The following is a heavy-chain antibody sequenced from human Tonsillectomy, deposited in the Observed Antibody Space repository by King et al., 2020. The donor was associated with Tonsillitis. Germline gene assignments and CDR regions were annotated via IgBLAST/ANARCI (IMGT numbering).Heavy chain of an antibody. J-gene: IGHJ4*02. Sequence: QLVQSGAEVKKPGASVKVSCKASGYTFTNYGISWVRQAPGQGLEWMGWISAYNGNTNYAQKLQDRVTMTTDTSTSTAYMELRSLRSDDTAVYYCARDLRHYDRGEFDYWGQGTLVTVSS. V-gene: IGHV1-18*01. CDR2: ISAYNGNT. CDR3: ARDLRHYDRGEFDY. CDR1: GYTFTNYG. D-gene: IGHD3-22*01.